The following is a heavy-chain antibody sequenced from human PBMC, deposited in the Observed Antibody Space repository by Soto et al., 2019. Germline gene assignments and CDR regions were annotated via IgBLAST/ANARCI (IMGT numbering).Heavy chain of an antibody. J-gene: IGHJ6*03. D-gene: IGHD6-13*01. CDR1: GFTFSSYA. Sequence: GGSLRLSCAASGFTFSSYAMSWVRQAPGKGLEWVSAISGSGGSTYYADSVKGRFTISRDNSKNTLYLQMNSLRAEDTAVYYCARSYSSSWYGYYYYYMDVWGKGTTVTVSS. CDR3: ARSYSSSWYGYYYYYMDV. CDR2: ISGSGGST. V-gene: IGHV3-23*01.